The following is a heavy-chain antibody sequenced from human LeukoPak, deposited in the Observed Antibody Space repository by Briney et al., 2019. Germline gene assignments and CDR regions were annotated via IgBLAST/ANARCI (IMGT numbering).Heavy chain of an antibody. CDR3: ATVSVATIFGDFVEDY. Sequence: GGSLRLSCAASGFTFTDYGMHWVRQAPGKGLEWVADISYDGSNKYYADSVKGRFTISRDNSKNTLYLQMNSLRAEDTAVYYCATVSVATIFGDFVEDYWGQGTLVTVSS. D-gene: IGHD5-24*01. J-gene: IGHJ4*02. V-gene: IGHV3-30*03. CDR2: ISYDGSNK. CDR1: GFTFTDYG.